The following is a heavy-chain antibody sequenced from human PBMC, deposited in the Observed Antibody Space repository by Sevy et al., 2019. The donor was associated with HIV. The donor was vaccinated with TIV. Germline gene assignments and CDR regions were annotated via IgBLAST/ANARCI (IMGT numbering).Heavy chain of an antibody. Sequence: GESLKISCAASGFTFNYYGVHWVRQAPGKGLEWVAFIGFDESDKNYADSVKGRFTISRDNSQNTMYMQMNSLRPDDTAVYYCAKNTAAAGVGGFDYWGHGTLVTVSS. D-gene: IGHD6-13*01. CDR1: GFTFNYYG. CDR2: IGFDESDK. V-gene: IGHV3-30*02. J-gene: IGHJ4*01. CDR3: AKNTAAAGVGGFDY.